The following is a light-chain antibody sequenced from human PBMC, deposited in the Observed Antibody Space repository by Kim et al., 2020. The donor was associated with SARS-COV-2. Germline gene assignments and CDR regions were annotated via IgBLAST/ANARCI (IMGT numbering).Light chain of an antibody. J-gene: IGLJ1*01. CDR3: QVWDSSTYV. CDR1: NMGPKN. V-gene: IGLV3-9*01. Sequence: SVSLGQTARITCGGSNMGPKNVHWCQQKHGQAPVLVIYRDSNRPSGIPERFSGSNSGNTATLTISRAQAVDEADYYCQVWDSSTYVFGTGTRSPS. CDR2: RDS.